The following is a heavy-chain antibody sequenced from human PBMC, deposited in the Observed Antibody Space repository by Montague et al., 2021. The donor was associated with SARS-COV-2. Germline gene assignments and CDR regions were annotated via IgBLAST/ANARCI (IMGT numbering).Heavy chain of an antibody. D-gene: IGHD3-3*01. Sequence: SLSLSCSASGFTFSSHDMHWVRQSPGKGLQWVSAIGTAGDTYSECSVEGLFTISRADGKSSLSLQMTSLTAGDTAVYYCARAHADSVYHFWSGSVTSTSLDVWGKGTAVTVSS. CDR1: GFTFSSHD. CDR3: ARAHADSVYHFWSGSVTSTSLDV. CDR2: IGTAGDT. V-gene: IGHV3-13*01. J-gene: IGHJ6*04.